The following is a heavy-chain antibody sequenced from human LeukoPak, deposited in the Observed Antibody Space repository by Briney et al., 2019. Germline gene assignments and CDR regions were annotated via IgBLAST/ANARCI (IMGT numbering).Heavy chain of an antibody. J-gene: IGHJ5*02. CDR3: ARRNHDKYDSSGYRWGNWLDP. Sequence: SVKVSCKASGGTFSSYAIGWVRQAPGQGLEWMGGIIPIFGTANYAQKFQGRVTITADESTSTAYMELSSLRSEDPAVYYCARRNHDKYDSSGYRWGNWLDPWGQGTLVTVSS. D-gene: IGHD3-22*01. CDR1: GGTFSSYA. CDR2: IIPIFGTA. V-gene: IGHV1-69*01.